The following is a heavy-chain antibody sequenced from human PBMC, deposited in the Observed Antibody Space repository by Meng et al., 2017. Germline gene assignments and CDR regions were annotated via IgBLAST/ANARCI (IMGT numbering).Heavy chain of an antibody. CDR2: INTYNGKT. CDR3: ATRGNPYLNC. J-gene: IGHJ4*02. Sequence: GQLVRAGSEVKKPGASVKVSCDASAYTLSSDGFSWVRQAPGQGLEWLGWINTYNGKTAYAHKFQDRVTLTTDTFTNTAYMELRSLRSDDTAVYYCATRGNPYLNCWGQGTLVTVSS. V-gene: IGHV1-18*01. CDR1: AYTLSSDG.